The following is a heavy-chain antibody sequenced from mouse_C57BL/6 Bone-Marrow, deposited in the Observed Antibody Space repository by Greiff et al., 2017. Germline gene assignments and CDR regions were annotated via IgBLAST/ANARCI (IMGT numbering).Heavy chain of an antibody. CDR1: GYTFTSYG. CDR3: ARSGYSNYVGNCFDY. CDR2: IYPRSGNT. J-gene: IGHJ2*01. Sequence: VQLQQSGAELARPGASVKLSCKASGYTFTSYGISWVKQRTGQGLEWIGEIYPRSGNTYYNEKFKGKATLTADKSSSTAYMELRSLTSEDSAVYFCARSGYSNYVGNCFDYWGQGTTLTVSS. V-gene: IGHV1-81*01. D-gene: IGHD2-5*01.